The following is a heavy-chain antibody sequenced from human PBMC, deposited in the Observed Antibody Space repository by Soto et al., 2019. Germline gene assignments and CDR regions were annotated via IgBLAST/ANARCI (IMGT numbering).Heavy chain of an antibody. CDR1: GGSISSYY. V-gene: IGHV4-59*01. CDR2: IYYSGST. J-gene: IGHJ5*02. Sequence: PSETLSLTCTVSGGSISSYYWSWIRQPPGKGLEWIGYIYYSGSTNYNPSLKSRVTISVDTSKNQFSLKLSSVTAADTAVYYCARVHDILTPQNWFDPWGQGTLVTVSS. CDR3: ARVHDILTPQNWFDP. D-gene: IGHD3-9*01.